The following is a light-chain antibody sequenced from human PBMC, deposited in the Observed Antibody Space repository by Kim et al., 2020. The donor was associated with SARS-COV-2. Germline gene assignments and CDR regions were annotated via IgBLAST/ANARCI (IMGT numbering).Light chain of an antibody. CDR1: RTDVGTYKY. Sequence: QSALTQPRSVSGSPGQSVTISCTGTRTDVGTYKYVSWYQQYPGTVPKLIIYDVSKRPSGVPDRFSGSKSGNTASLTVSGLQAEDEADYYCCSYAGNYIVIFGGGTQLTVL. CDR3: CSYAGNYIVI. J-gene: IGLJ2*01. V-gene: IGLV2-11*01. CDR2: DVS.